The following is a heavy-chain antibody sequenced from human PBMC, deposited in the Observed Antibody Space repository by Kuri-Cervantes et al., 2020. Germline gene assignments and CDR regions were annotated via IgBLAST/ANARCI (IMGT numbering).Heavy chain of an antibody. Sequence: GASLKISCAASGFTFSSYSMNWVRQAPGKGLEWVSSISSSSSYIYYADSVKGRFTISRDNAKNSLYLQMNSLRDEDTAVYYCASLSSKIATTGGYWGQGTLVTVSS. CDR2: ISSSSSYI. V-gene: IGHV3-21*01. CDR3: ASLSSKIATTGGY. J-gene: IGHJ4*02. CDR1: GFTFSSYS. D-gene: IGHD5-24*01.